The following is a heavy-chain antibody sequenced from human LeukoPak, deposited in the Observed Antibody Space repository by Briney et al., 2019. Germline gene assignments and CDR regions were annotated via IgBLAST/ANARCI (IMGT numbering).Heavy chain of an antibody. V-gene: IGHV3-23*01. CDR2: ISGSGGST. CDR3: AKDREGYGDYYDY. CDR1: GFAFSNYA. J-gene: IGHJ4*02. D-gene: IGHD5-24*01. Sequence: PGGSLRLSCAASGFAFSNYAMSWVRQAPGKGLEWVSAISGSGGSTYYADSVKGRFTISRDNSKNTLYLQMNSLRAEDTAVYYCAKDREGYGDYYDYWGQGTLVTVSS.